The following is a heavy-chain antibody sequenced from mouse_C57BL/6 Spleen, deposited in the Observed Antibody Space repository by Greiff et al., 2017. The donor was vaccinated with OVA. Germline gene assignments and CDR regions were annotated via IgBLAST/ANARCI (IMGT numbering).Heavy chain of an antibody. CDR1: GYTFTDYY. D-gene: IGHD2-4*01. J-gene: IGHJ1*03. Sequence: VHVKQSGPELVKPGASVKISCKASGYTFTDYYMNWVKQSHGKSLEWIGDINPNNGGTSYNQKFKGKATLTVDKSSSTAYMELRSLTSEDSAVYYCARLGYDYDGSYWYFDVWGTGTTVTVSS. CDR2: INPNNGGT. CDR3: ARLGYDYDGSYWYFDV. V-gene: IGHV1-26*01.